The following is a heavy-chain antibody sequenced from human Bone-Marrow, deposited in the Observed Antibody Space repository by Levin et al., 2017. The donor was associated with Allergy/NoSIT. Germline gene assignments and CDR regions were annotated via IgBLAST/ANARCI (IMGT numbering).Heavy chain of an antibody. CDR3: AKGVGTYTGGWTRGDFQH. J-gene: IGHJ1*01. CDR1: GFTFNSYG. V-gene: IGHV3-30*18. CDR2: ISSDGNKK. Sequence: HAGGSLRLSCAASGFTFNSYGIHWVRQAPGKGLEWVSVISSDGNKKYYADSVKGRFTVSRDNSKNTVYLQMNSLRTEDTAVFYCAKGVGTYTGGWTRGDFQHWGQGTLVIVSS. D-gene: IGHD6-19*01.